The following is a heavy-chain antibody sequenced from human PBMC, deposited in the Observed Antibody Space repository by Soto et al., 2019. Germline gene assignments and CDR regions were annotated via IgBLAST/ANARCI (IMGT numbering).Heavy chain of an antibody. CDR3: ARVYEDSYGYFDY. Sequence: SETLSLTCTVSGGSISSGDYYWSWIRQPPGKGLEWIGYIYYSGSTYYNPSLKSRVTISVDTSKDQFSLKLSSVTAADTAVYYCARVYEDSYGYFDYWGKGTLVTVSS. CDR2: IYYSGST. J-gene: IGHJ4*02. V-gene: IGHV4-30-4*01. D-gene: IGHD5-18*01. CDR1: GGSISSGDYY.